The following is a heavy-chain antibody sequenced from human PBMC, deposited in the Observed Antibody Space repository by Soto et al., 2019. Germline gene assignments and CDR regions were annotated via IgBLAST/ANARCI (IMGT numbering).Heavy chain of an antibody. Sequence: QITLKESGPTLVKPTQTLTLTCTFSGFSLSTSGVGVGWIRQPPGKALEWLALIYWNDDKRYSPSLKGRLTITKDTSKNQVVLTMTNMDPVGTATYYCVHRPRYSNYVDSWGQGTLVTVSS. CDR2: IYWNDDK. J-gene: IGHJ4*02. V-gene: IGHV2-5*01. D-gene: IGHD4-4*01. CDR1: GFSLSTSGVG. CDR3: VHRPRYSNYVDS.